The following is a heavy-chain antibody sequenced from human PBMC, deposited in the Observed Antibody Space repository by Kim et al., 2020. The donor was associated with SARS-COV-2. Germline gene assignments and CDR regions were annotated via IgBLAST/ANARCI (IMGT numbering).Heavy chain of an antibody. CDR2: ISESGYTI. D-gene: IGHD3-10*01. V-gene: IGHV3-11*01. Sequence: GGSLRLSCAASGFAFSDYSMSWVRQPAGKGLEWVSGISESGYTIYYVDSVKGRFTISRDTAKNSLFLQMNSLRAEDTAVYFCARVGHHYGSGSDAVDLWGQGTVVTVSS. CDR3: ARVGHHYGSGSDAVDL. CDR1: GFAFSDYS. J-gene: IGHJ3*01.